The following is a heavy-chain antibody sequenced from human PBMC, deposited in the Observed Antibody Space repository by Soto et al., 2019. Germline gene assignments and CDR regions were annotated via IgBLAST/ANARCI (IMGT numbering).Heavy chain of an antibody. D-gene: IGHD5-18*01. Sequence: QVQLVESGGGVVQPGRSLRLSCAASGFTFGSYGMHWVRQAPGKGLEWVAVISYDGSNKYYADSVKGRFTISRDNSKNTLYLQMNSLRAEDTAVYYCAKQAGTITAMVHFDYWGQGTLVTVSS. CDR1: GFTFGSYG. J-gene: IGHJ4*02. V-gene: IGHV3-30*18. CDR2: ISYDGSNK. CDR3: AKQAGTITAMVHFDY.